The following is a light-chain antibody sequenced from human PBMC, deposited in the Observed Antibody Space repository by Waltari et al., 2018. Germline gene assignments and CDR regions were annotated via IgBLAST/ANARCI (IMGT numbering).Light chain of an antibody. CDR1: SSDVGGYNY. CDR2: EVS. V-gene: IGLV2-14*01. J-gene: IGLJ1*01. CDR3: SSYTSSSTGV. Sequence: QSALTQPASVSGSPGQSITISCTGTSSDVGGYNYVSWYQQHPGKAPELMIYEVSNRPSGVSKRFSGSKSGNTASLTISGLQAEDEADYYCSSYTSSSTGVFGTGTKVTVL.